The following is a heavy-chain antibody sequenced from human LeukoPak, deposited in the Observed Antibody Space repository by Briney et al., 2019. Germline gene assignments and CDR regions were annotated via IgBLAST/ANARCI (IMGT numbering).Heavy chain of an antibody. V-gene: IGHV3-30*02. CDR1: GFTFSSYG. CDR2: IRYDGSNK. D-gene: IGHD2-15*01. CDR3: AKDRRVVVVAAFYNWFDP. Sequence: GGSLRLSCAAPGFTFSSYGMHWVRQAPGKGLEWVAFIRYDGSNKYYADSVKGRFTISRDNSKNTLYLQMNSLRAEDTAVYYCAKDRRVVVVAAFYNWFDPWGQGTLVTVSS. J-gene: IGHJ5*02.